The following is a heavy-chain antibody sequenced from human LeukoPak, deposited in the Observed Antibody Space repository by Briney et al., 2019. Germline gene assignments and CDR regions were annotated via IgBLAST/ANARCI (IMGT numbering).Heavy chain of an antibody. D-gene: IGHD3-3*01. CDR2: INHSGST. CDR3: ARATGPRYDFWSGYPIGAFDI. J-gene: IGHJ3*02. V-gene: IGHV4-34*01. CDR1: GGSFSGYY. Sequence: PSETLSLTSALYGGSFSGYYWSWIRQPPGKGLEWIGEINHSGSTNYNPSLKSRVTISVDTSKNQFSLKLSSVTAADTAVYYCARATGPRYDFWSGYPIGAFDIWGQGTMVTVSS.